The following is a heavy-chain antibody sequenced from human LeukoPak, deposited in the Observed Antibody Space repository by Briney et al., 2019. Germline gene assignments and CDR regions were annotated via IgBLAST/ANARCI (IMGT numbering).Heavy chain of an antibody. V-gene: IGHV4-59*08. CDR3: ARQTPVLWFGELRGGTFDI. J-gene: IGHJ3*02. CDR1: GGSISGNY. CDR2: VHYSGRT. Sequence: SETLSLTCTVSGGSISGNYWSWIRQPPGKGLEWIGYVHYSGRTNSSPSLKSRATISVDTSKNQFSLRLTSVTAADTAVYHCARQTPVLWFGELRGGTFDIWGQGTMVTVSS. D-gene: IGHD3-10*01.